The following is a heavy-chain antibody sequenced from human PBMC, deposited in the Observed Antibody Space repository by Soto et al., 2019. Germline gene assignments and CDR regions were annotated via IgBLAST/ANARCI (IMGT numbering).Heavy chain of an antibody. CDR2: ITDSGTT. Sequence: SETLSLTCTVSGASISSYYWTWIRQPPGKGLEWIGYITDSGTTNYSPSLKGRVTISTDTSKNQFSLKLISVTAADTAVYYCARSHPGYYYDSSSYSTDNWGQGTLVTVSS. V-gene: IGHV4-59*01. D-gene: IGHD3-22*01. CDR3: ARSHPGYYYDSSSYSTDN. CDR1: GASISSYY. J-gene: IGHJ4*02.